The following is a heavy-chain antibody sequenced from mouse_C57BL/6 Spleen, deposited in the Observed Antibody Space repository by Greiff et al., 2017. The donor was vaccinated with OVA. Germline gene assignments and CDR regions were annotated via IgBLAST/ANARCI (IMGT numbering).Heavy chain of an antibody. V-gene: IGHV7-3*01. J-gene: IGHJ4*01. CDR2: IRNKANGYTT. CDR3: ARAGNYAMDD. Sequence: EVKLQESGGGLVQPGGSLSLSCAASGFTFTDYYMSWVRQPPGKALEWLGFIRNKANGYTTEYSASVKGRFTISRDNSQSILYLQMNALRAEDSATYYCARAGNYAMDDWGQGTSVTVSS. CDR1: GFTFTDYY.